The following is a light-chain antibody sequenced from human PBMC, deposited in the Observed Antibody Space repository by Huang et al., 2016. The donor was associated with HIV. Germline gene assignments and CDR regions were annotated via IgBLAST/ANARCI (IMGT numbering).Light chain of an antibody. CDR1: QSVSSY. CDR2: DAS. Sequence: EIVLTQSPATLSLSPGERATLSCRASQSVSSYLAWYQQQPGQAPRRLIYDASNRATGIPARFSGSGSGTDYTLTISSLEPEDFAVYYCQQRSNWLTFGGGTKVEIK. V-gene: IGKV3-11*01. CDR3: QQRSNWLT. J-gene: IGKJ4*01.